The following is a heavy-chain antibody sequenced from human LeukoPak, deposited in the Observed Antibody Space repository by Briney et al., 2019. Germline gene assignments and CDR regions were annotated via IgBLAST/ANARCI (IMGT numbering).Heavy chain of an antibody. D-gene: IGHD4-23*01. CDR3: ARDARDGYGGNPFDY. CDR1: GFTVSTNY. Sequence: GGSLRLSCAASGFTVSTNYMSWVRQAPGKGLEWVSVIYSGGSTNYADSVKGRFTISRDNSKNTLYLQMNSLRAEDTAVYYCARDARDGYGGNPFDYWGQGTLVTVSS. V-gene: IGHV3-53*01. CDR2: IYSGGST. J-gene: IGHJ4*02.